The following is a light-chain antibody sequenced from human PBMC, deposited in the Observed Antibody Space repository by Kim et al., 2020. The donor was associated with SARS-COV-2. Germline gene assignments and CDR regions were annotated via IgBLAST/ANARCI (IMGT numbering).Light chain of an antibody. V-gene: IGLV1-40*01. J-gene: IGLJ2*01. CDR1: GSNIGAGYA. CDR3: QSYDSSLSGSV. CDR2: GNS. Sequence: QRVTISCTGSGSNIGAGYAVHRYQQLPGTAPKLLIDGNSNRPSGVPDRFSGSKSGTSASLAITGLQAEDEADYCCQSYDSSLSGSVFGGGTQLTVL.